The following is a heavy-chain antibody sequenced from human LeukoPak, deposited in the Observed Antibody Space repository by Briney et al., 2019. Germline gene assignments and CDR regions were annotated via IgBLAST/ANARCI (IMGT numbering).Heavy chain of an antibody. Sequence: ASVKVSCKASGGTFSSYAISWVRQAPGQGLEWMGGIIPIFGTANYAQKFQGRVTITADESTSTAYMELRSLRSDDTAVYYCARVSSRGWYAAYYYYYYMDVWGKGTTVTISS. J-gene: IGHJ6*03. CDR2: IIPIFGTA. CDR3: ARVSSRGWYAAYYYYYYMDV. CDR1: GGTFSSYA. V-gene: IGHV1-69*13. D-gene: IGHD6-19*01.